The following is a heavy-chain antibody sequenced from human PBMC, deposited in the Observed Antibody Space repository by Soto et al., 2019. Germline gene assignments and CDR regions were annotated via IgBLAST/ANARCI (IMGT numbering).Heavy chain of an antibody. CDR2: INPNSGGT. Sequence: ASVKVSCKASGYTFTGYYMHWVRQAPGQGLEWMGWINPNSGGTNYAQKFQGWVTMTRDTSISTAYMELSRLRSDDTAVYYCARDRYCSSTSCYLAYGMDVWGQGTTVTVSS. CDR1: GYTFTGYY. D-gene: IGHD2-2*01. V-gene: IGHV1-2*04. CDR3: ARDRYCSSTSCYLAYGMDV. J-gene: IGHJ6*02.